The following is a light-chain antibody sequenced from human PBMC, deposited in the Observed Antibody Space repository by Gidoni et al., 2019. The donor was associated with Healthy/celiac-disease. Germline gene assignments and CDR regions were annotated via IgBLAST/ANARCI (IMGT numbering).Light chain of an antibody. Sequence: QSALTQPASVSGSPGQSITISCTGTSSYVGCYNYVSWYQQHPGKAPKLMIYEVSNRPSGVSNRFSGSKSGNTASLTISGLQAEDEDDYYCSSYTSSSTLVFGTGTKVTVL. V-gene: IGLV2-14*01. CDR3: SSYTSSSTLV. CDR1: SSYVGCYNY. J-gene: IGLJ1*01. CDR2: EVS.